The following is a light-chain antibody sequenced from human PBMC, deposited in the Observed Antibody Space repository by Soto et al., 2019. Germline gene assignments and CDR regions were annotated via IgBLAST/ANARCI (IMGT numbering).Light chain of an antibody. CDR1: SSDVGSYNL. CDR2: EGS. J-gene: IGLJ2*01. V-gene: IGLV2-23*03. Sequence: QSALTQPASVSGSPGQSIPISCTGTSSDVGSYNLVSWYQQHPGKAPKLMIYEGSKRPSGVSNRFSGSKSGNTASLTISGLQAEDEADYYCCSYAGSSTFHVVFGGGTKVTVL. CDR3: CSYAGSSTFHVV.